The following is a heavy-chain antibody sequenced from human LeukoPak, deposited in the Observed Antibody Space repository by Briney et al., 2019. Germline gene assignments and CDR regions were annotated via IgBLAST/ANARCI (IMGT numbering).Heavy chain of an antibody. Sequence: GGSLRLPCAASGFTFSSFEMNWVRQAPGKGLEWLSYISSSGSRIYYADSVKGRFSISRDNAKNSLYLQMNSLRVEDTAVYYCARFGDYWGQGTLVTVSS. CDR3: ARFGDY. D-gene: IGHD3-10*01. CDR2: ISSSGSRI. J-gene: IGHJ4*02. CDR1: GFTFSSFE. V-gene: IGHV3-48*03.